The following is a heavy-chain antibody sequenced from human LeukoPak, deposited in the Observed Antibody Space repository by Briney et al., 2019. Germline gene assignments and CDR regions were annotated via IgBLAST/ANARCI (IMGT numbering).Heavy chain of an antibody. CDR1: GGSSSDFY. CDR3: ATTRGVIALDGYHYYIDV. D-gene: IGHD3-10*01. J-gene: IGHJ6*03. CDR2: INHSGNT. V-gene: IGHV4-34*01. Sequence: SETLSLTCAVYGGSSSDFYCNWIRQPPGQGQELIGEINHSGNTKYNPSLKSRVTILLDTSKNQFSLKVRSVTAADTAVYYCATTRGVIALDGYHYYIDVWGKGTTVTVSS.